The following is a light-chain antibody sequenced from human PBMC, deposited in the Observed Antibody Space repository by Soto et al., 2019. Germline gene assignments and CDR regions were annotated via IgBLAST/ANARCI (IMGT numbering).Light chain of an antibody. CDR3: QQYLNLLT. J-gene: IGKJ4*01. CDR2: DAS. Sequence: DIQMTQSPSSLSASVGDRVTITCQASQDINIYLNWYQQKPGKAPKLLIYDASNLETGVPSRFSGSGSGTGFTFTISSLQPEDIATYFCQQYLNLLTFGGGTKVDIK. CDR1: QDINIY. V-gene: IGKV1-33*01.